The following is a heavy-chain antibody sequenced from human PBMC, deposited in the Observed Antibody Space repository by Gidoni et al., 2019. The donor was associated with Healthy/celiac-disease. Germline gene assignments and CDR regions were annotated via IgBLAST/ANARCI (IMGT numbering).Heavy chain of an antibody. CDR2: ISYDGSNK. J-gene: IGHJ6*02. CDR3: AKVEYGSGSYYARYYYYGMDV. V-gene: IGHV3-30*18. Sequence: QVQLVESGGGVVQPGRSLRLSCAASGFTFSSYGMHWVRQAPGKGLEWVAVISYDGSNKYYADSVKGRFTISRDNSKNTLYLQMNSLRAEDTAVYYCAKVEYGSGSYYARYYYYGMDVWGQGTTVTVSS. CDR1: GFTFSSYG. D-gene: IGHD3-10*01.